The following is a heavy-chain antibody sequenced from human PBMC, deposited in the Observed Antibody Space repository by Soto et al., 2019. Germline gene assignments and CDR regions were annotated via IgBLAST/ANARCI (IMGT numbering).Heavy chain of an antibody. Sequence: QVQLVESGGGVVQPGRSLRLSCAASGFTFSSYGMHWVRQAPGKGLEWVAVISYDGSNKYYADSVKGRFTISRDNSKNALYLQMNSLRAEDTAVHYCAKVRPYYDSSGYCPDYGGQGTLVTVSS. CDR1: GFTFSSYG. D-gene: IGHD3-22*01. V-gene: IGHV3-30*18. CDR3: AKVRPYYDSSGYCPDY. J-gene: IGHJ4*02. CDR2: ISYDGSNK.